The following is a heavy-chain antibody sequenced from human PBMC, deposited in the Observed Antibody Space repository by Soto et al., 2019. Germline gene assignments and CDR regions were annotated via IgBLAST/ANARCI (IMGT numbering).Heavy chain of an antibody. CDR2: ISHDGSYK. Sequence: PGGSLRLSCAASGFSFTTYVMHWVRQAPGKGLEWVAVISHDGSYKYYADSVKGRFTISRDNSKNTLYLRMNSLRAEDTAVYYCARDIVVVVAATSSYYYYGMDVWGQGTTVTVSS. CDR1: GFSFTTYV. D-gene: IGHD2-15*01. J-gene: IGHJ6*02. V-gene: IGHV3-30*03. CDR3: ARDIVVVVAATSSYYYYGMDV.